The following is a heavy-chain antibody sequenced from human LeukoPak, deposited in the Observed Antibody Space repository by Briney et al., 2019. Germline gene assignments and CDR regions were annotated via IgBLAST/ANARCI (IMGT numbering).Heavy chain of an antibody. D-gene: IGHD3-3*01. V-gene: IGHV3-23*01. CDR1: GFTFGSYA. J-gene: IGHJ4*02. Sequence: PGGSLRLSCAASGFTFGSYAMSWVRQAPGKGLEWVSAISGSGGSTYYADSVKGRFTISRDNSKNTLYLQMSSLRAEDTAVYYCAKGKGPDFWSGYYDYWGQGTLVTVSS. CDR2: ISGSGGST. CDR3: AKGKGPDFWSGYYDY.